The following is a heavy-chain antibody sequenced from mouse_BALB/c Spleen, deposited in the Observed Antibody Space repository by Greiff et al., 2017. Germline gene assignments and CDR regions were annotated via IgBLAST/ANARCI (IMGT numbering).Heavy chain of an antibody. Sequence: QVHVKQSGAELAKPGASVKMSCKASGYTFTSYWMHWVKQRPGQGLEWIGYINPSTGYTEYNQKFKDKATLTADKSSSTAYMQLSSLTSEDSAVYYCASRDYGSRVDYWGQGTTLTVSS. V-gene: IGHV1-7*01. D-gene: IGHD1-1*01. CDR2: INPSTGYT. CDR3: ASRDYGSRVDY. CDR1: GYTFTSYW. J-gene: IGHJ2*01.